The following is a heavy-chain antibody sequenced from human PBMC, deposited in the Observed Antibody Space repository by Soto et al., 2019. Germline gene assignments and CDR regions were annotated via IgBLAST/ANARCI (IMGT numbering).Heavy chain of an antibody. V-gene: IGHV3-7*05. J-gene: IGHJ3*02. Sequence: EVQLVESGGGLVQPGGSLRLSCIGSGFTFSKYWMTWVGQAPGKGLEWVANSKGDGSVKNLVDSVGGRFAISRDNAKNSMYLQMNSLRAEDMATYFCAREGNYCDGGVCYDVYDIWGQGTMVAVSS. D-gene: IGHD2-8*02. CDR1: GFTFSKYW. CDR3: AREGNYCDGGVCYDVYDI. CDR2: SKGDGSVK.